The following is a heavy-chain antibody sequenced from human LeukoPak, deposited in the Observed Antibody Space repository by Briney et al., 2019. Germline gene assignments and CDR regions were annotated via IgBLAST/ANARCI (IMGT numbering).Heavy chain of an antibody. CDR3: ASSPEGALAFDI. CDR1: GYSISSGYY. D-gene: IGHD4/OR15-4a*01. V-gene: IGHV4-38-2*01. J-gene: IGHJ3*02. Sequence: PSETLSLTCAVSGYSISSGYYWGWIRQPPGEGLEWIGSIYHSGSTYYNPSLKSRVTISVDTSKNQFSLKLSSVTAADTAVYYCASSPEGALAFDIWGQGTMVTVSS. CDR2: IYHSGST.